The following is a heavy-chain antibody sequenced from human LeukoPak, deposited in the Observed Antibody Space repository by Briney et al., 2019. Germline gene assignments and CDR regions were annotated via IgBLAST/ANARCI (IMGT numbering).Heavy chain of an antibody. D-gene: IGHD6-6*01. J-gene: IGHJ5*02. CDR1: GFTFSSYS. CDR3: ARSSIAAPNWFDP. Sequence: GGSLRLSCAASGFTFSSYSMNWVRQAPGKGLEWVSSISSSSSYIYYADSVKGRFTISRDNAKNSLYLQMNSLRAEDTAVYYCARSSIAAPNWFDPWGQGTLVTVSS. CDR2: ISSSSSYI. V-gene: IGHV3-21*01.